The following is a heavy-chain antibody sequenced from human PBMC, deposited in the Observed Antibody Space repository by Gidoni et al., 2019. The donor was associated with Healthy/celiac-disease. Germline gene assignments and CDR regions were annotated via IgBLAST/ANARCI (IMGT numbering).Heavy chain of an antibody. CDR1: GFTFDDYA. J-gene: IGHJ3*02. CDR3: AKDIRSWPNAFDI. Sequence: EVQLVESGGGFVQPGRSLSLSCAASGFTFDDYAMHWVRQAPGRGLELVSGSSWNSVSRGDAASVKGRFTISRDNAKNSLYLQMNSLRAEDTALYYCAKDIRSWPNAFDIWGQGTMVTVSS. CDR2: SSWNSVSR. V-gene: IGHV3-9*01.